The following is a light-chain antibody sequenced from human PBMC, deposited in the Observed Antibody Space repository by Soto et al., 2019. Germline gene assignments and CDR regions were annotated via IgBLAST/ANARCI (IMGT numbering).Light chain of an antibody. CDR2: AAS. Sequence: DIQMTQSPSTLSASVGDRVTITCRASQIIGKWVAWYQQKPGKAPKLLIYAASSLQSGVPSRFSGSGSETDFTLTISSLQPEDFATYSCQQSYSTTWTFGQGTKVDIK. CDR1: QIIGKW. J-gene: IGKJ1*01. V-gene: IGKV1-39*01. CDR3: QQSYSTTWT.